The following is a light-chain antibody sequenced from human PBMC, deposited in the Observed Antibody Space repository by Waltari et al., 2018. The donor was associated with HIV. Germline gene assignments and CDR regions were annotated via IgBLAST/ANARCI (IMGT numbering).Light chain of an antibody. CDR3: QQYNTVST. Sequence: DIQMTQSPSTLSASVGDRVTITCRASQNINSWLAWYQQKPGKAPKLLIYKASSLESGVPSRFSGSRSGTEFTLTISSLQPDDFATYYGQQYNTVSTFGQG. V-gene: IGKV1-5*03. CDR1: QNINSW. CDR2: KAS. J-gene: IGKJ1*01.